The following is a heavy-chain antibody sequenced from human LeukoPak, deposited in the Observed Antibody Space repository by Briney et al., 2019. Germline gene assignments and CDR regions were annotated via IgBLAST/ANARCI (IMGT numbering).Heavy chain of an antibody. V-gene: IGHV3-30*03. J-gene: IGHJ3*02. Sequence: GGSLRLSCAASGFTFSSYGMHWVRQAPGKGLEWVAVISYDGSNKYYADSVKGRFTISRDNSKNTLYLQMNSLRAEDTAVYYCTLLGEHSSSWGISAFDIWGQGTMVTVSS. CDR1: GFTFSSYG. CDR2: ISYDGSNK. CDR3: TLLGEHSSSWGISAFDI. D-gene: IGHD6-13*01.